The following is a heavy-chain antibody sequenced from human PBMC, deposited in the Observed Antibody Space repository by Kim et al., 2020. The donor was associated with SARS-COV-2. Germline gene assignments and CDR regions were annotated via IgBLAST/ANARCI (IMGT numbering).Heavy chain of an antibody. CDR1: GGSISSSSYY. D-gene: IGHD5-18*01. CDR2: TYLSGTP. CDR3: ARGEYSYLRRWGWFVP. V-gene: IGHV4-39*07. Sequence: SETLSLTCTVSGGSISSSSYYWGWIRQPQGKGREWIGSTYLSGTPYHNPPSRRQATLPETPPNTQSSLMQSPVTAPAPAFYYCARGEYSYLRRWGWFVP. J-gene: IGHJ5*02.